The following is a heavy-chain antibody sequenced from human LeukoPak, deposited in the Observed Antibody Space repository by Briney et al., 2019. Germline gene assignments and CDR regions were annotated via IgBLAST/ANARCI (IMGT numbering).Heavy chain of an antibody. V-gene: IGHV3-48*03. CDR2: ISSSGSTI. Sequence: GGSLRLSCAASGFTFRSYEMNWVRQAPGKGLEWVSYISSSGSTIFYADSVKGRFTISRDNAKNSLYLQMNSLRAEDTAVYYCARDLEYTTSSGDYWGQGTLVIVSS. CDR3: ARDLEYTTSSGDY. J-gene: IGHJ4*02. D-gene: IGHD6-6*01. CDR1: GFTFRSYE.